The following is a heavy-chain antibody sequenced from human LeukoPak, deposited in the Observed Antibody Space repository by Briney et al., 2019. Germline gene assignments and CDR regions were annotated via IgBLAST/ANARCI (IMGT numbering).Heavy chain of an antibody. CDR1: GFTFSTYT. J-gene: IGHJ4*02. V-gene: IGHV3-64D*08. CDR3: VKGRGYYGSGIYCTRWDFDY. Sequence: PGGSLRLSCSASGFTFSTYTMHWVRQAPGKGLEYVSAISMNGGGTYYADSVKGRFTISRDNSKNTLYLQMSSLKPEDTAVYYCVKGRGYYGSGIYCTRWDFDYWGQGTLVTVSS. D-gene: IGHD3-10*01. CDR2: ISMNGGGT.